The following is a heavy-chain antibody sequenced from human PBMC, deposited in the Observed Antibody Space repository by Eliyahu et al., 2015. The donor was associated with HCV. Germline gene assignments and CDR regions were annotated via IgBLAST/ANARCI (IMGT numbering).Heavy chain of an antibody. CDR2: ITHSGST. D-gene: IGHD2-2*01. CDR3: AVVPAAVGSFYNWFDP. CDR1: GGPFRAYS. J-gene: IGHJ5*02. Sequence: QVQQEPWGAGLLKPSETLSLSCTVHGGPFRAYSWSWIRQPPGKGLEWIGEITHSGSTNYKPSLKRRVTISMDTSKNQFSLKVXSVTAADTAVYYCAVVPAAVGSFYNWFDPCGQGTLVTVSS. V-gene: IGHV4-34*02.